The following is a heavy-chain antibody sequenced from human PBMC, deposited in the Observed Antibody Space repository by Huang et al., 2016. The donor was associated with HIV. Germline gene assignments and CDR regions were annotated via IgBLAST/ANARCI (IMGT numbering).Heavy chain of an antibody. V-gene: IGHV4-39*02. CDR3: ARLPGSITMIRGVITDPY. Sequence: QLQLQESGPGLVKPSETLSLTCTVSGGSIRRDNYYWGWIRQPPGKGLEWIGRIYYSGGTYDTPYLKRRVTITVDTSKNHFYLRMRSVTAADTAVYYCARLPGSITMIRGVITDPYWGQGTLVTVSS. D-gene: IGHD3-10*01. CDR1: GGSIRRDNYY. CDR2: IYYSGGT. J-gene: IGHJ4*02.